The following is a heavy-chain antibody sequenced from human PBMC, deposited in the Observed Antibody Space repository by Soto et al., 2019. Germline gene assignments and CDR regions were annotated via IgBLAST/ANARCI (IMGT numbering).Heavy chain of an antibody. CDR2: ITSKAYGGTT. CDR3: PRVPPNSYGWGTYPFDY. J-gene: IGHJ4*02. CDR1: GFTFDHYA. D-gene: IGHD3-10*01. V-gene: IGHV3-49*03. Sequence: EVQLVESGGGLAQPGRSLRLSCTSSGFTFDHYAMTWFRQAPGKGLEWVGFITSKAYGGTTEYAASVKGRFTISRDDSKNIAYLQMDSLKTEDTAVYYCPRVPPNSYGWGTYPFDYWGQGALVTVSS.